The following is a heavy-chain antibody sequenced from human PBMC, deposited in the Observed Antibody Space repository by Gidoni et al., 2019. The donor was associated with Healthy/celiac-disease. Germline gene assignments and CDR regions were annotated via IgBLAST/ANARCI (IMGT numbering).Heavy chain of an antibody. CDR2: ISSSSSYI. CDR1: GFTFSRYS. V-gene: IGHV3-21*01. Sequence: EVQLVESGGGLVKPGGSLRLSCAASGFTFSRYSMNWVRQAPGKGLEWVSSISSSSSYIYYADSVKGRFTIARDNAKNSLYLKMNSLRAEDTAVYYCARTPSKRDAFDIWGQGTMVTVSS. J-gene: IGHJ3*02. CDR3: ARTPSKRDAFDI.